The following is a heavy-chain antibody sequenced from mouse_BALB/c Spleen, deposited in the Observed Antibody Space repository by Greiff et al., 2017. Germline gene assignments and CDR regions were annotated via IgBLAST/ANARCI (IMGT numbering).Heavy chain of an antibody. V-gene: IGHV5-6-3*01. CDR2: INSNGGST. CDR3: ARDWDLLWLRRGFAY. J-gene: IGHJ3*01. D-gene: IGHD2-2*01. Sequence: EVKLVESGGGLVQPGGSLKLSCAASGFTFSSYGMSWVRQTPDKRLELVATINSNGGSTYYPDSVKGRFTISRDNAKNTLYLQMSSLKSEDTAMYYCARDWDLLWLRRGFAYWGQGTLVTVSA. CDR1: GFTFSSYG.